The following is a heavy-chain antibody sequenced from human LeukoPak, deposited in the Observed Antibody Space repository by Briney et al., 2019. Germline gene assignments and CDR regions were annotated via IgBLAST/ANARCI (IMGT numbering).Heavy chain of an antibody. J-gene: IGHJ4*02. CDR3: ARRGYSHGFIDY. D-gene: IGHD5-18*01. CDR2: IYYTGAT. Sequence: SETLALTCTVSGGSISTTSYYWDWIRQPPGKGLEWIGSIYYTGATYYNPSLTSRVTTSIDTYETQFPLRLSSVTAADTAVYYCARRGYSHGFIDYWGQGTLVTVSS. V-gene: IGHV4-39*01. CDR1: GGSISTTSYY.